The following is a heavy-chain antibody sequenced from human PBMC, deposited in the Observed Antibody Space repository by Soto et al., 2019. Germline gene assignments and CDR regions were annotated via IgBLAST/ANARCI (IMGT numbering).Heavy chain of an antibody. CDR3: ARAVSSRWYTSRIA. J-gene: IGHJ4*02. Sequence: SETLSLTCTVSGGSISSGGYYWSWIRQHLGKGLGWIGYIYYSGSTYYNPSLKSRVTISVDTSKNQFSLKLSSVTAADTAVYYCARAVSSRWYTSRIAWGQGTLVTVSS. V-gene: IGHV4-31*03. D-gene: IGHD6-13*01. CDR1: GGSISSGGYY. CDR2: IYYSGST.